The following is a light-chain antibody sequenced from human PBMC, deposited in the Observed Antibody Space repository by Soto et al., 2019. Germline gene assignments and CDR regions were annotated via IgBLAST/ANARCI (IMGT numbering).Light chain of an antibody. CDR1: ESISSS. Sequence: EVVMTQSPATLCVSLGESATLSCRASESISSSKLAWYQQNPGQAPRLLISGASTRATGIPARFSGSASGTEFTLTISILQCDDFAVYYCQQDNNRSGTFGQGTKVDIK. J-gene: IGKJ1*01. CDR2: GAS. CDR3: QQDNNRSGT. V-gene: IGKV3-15*01.